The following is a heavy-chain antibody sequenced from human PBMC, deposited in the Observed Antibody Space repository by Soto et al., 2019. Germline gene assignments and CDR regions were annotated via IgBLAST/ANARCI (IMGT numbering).Heavy chain of an antibody. V-gene: IGHV3-30*18. CDR1: GFTFSSYG. D-gene: IGHD3-10*01. CDR2: ISYDGSNK. Sequence: QVQLVESGGGVVQPGRSLRLSCAASGFTFSSYGMHWVRQAPGKGLEWVAVISYDGSNKYYADSVKGRFTISRDNSKNKLYLQMNSLRAEDTAVYYCAKGLYGSGSWALDYWGQGTLVAVSS. J-gene: IGHJ4*02. CDR3: AKGLYGSGSWALDY.